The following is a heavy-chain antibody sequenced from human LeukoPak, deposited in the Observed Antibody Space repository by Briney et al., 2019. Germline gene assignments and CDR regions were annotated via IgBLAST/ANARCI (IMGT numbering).Heavy chain of an antibody. CDR3: ARVRPSGSYGSKYYFDY. D-gene: IGHD1-26*01. CDR2: ISAYNGNT. J-gene: IGHJ4*02. V-gene: IGHV1-18*01. Sequence: GASVKVSCKASGYTFTNYALSWVRQAPGQGLEWMGWISAYNGNTNYAQKLQGRVTMTTDTSTSTAYMELRSLRSDDTAVYYCARVRPSGSYGSKYYFDYWGQGTLVTVSS. CDR1: GYTFTNYA.